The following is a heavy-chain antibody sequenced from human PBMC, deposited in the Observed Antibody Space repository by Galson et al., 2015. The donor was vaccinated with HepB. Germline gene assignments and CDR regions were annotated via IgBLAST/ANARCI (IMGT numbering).Heavy chain of an antibody. CDR1: GFTFSSYA. CDR2: ISYDGSNK. CDR3: ASRAYGGYDFNPRFDY. V-gene: IGHV3-30-3*01. J-gene: IGHJ4*02. D-gene: IGHD5-12*01. Sequence: LRLSCAASGFTFSSYAMHWVRQAPGKGLEWVAVISYDGSNKYYADSVKGRFTISRDNSKNTLYLQMNSQRVEDTAVYYYASRAYGGYDFNPRFDYWGQGTLVTVSS.